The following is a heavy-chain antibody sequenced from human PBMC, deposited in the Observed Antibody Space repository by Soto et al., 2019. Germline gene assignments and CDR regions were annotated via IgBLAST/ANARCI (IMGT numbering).Heavy chain of an antibody. D-gene: IGHD2-21*02. CDR3: ARDSTVVTRNYYYGMDV. Sequence: ASVKVSCKASGYTFTGYYMHWVRQAPGQGLEWMGWINPNSGGTNYAQKFQGWVTMTRDTSISTAYMELSRLRSDDTAVYYCARDSTVVTRNYYYGMDVWGQGTTVTSP. CDR2: INPNSGGT. CDR1: GYTFTGYY. J-gene: IGHJ6*02. V-gene: IGHV1-2*04.